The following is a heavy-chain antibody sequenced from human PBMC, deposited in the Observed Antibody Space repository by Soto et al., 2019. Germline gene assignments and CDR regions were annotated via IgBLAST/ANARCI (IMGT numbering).Heavy chain of an antibody. V-gene: IGHV1-58*01. CDR1: GFTFSSSA. J-gene: IGHJ4*02. Sequence: GASVKVSCKTSGFTFSSSAVQWVRQSRGQRLESVGWIVVGTGKTKYTQKFQERVTITRDMSTRSVYMELTSLRTDDTAVYYCAAFIGGHCTGGSCPYFDYWGQGSLVTVSS. D-gene: IGHD2-15*01. CDR2: IVVGTGKT. CDR3: AAFIGGHCTGGSCPYFDY.